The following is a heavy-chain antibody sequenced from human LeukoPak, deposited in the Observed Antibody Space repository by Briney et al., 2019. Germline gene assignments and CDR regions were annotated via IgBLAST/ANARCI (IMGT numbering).Heavy chain of an antibody. J-gene: IGHJ4*02. CDR2: ISAYNVNT. V-gene: IGHV1-18*01. D-gene: IGHD5-12*01. CDR3: ARGGHSGYDYPPLYFDY. CDR1: GYTFTSYG. Sequence: ASVKVSCKASGYTFTSYGISWVRQAPGQGLEWMGWISAYNVNTNDAQKLQGRVTMTTDTSTTTAYMEVRSLRSDDTAVYYCARGGHSGYDYPPLYFDYWGQGTLVTVSS.